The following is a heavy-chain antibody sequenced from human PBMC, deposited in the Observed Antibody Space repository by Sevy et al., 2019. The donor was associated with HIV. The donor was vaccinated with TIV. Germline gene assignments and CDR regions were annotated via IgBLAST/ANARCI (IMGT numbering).Heavy chain of an antibody. CDR2: VNHSGST. Sequence: SETLSLTFAVYGGSFSGYYGTGIGQPPGRGLEWIGEVNHSGSTNYNPSLKSRVTISVETSKNQFSLKLSSVTAADTAVYYCERGDDYSALDYWGQSTLVTVSS. V-gene: IGHV4-34*01. D-gene: IGHD4-4*01. CDR3: ERGDDYSALDY. J-gene: IGHJ4*02. CDR1: GGSFSGYY.